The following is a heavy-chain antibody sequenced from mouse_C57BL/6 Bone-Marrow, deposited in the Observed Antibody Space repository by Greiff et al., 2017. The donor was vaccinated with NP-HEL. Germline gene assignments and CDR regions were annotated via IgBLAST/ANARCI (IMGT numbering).Heavy chain of an antibody. CDR2: INYDGSST. CDR1: GFTFSDYY. CDR3: AREGVLRYPDY. Sequence: EVQLVESEGGLVQPGSSMKLSCTASGFTFSDYYMAWVRQVPEKGLEWVANINYDGSSTYYLDSLKSRFIISRDNAKNILYLQMSSLKSEDTATYYCAREGVLRYPDYWGQGTTLTVSS. J-gene: IGHJ2*01. D-gene: IGHD1-1*01. V-gene: IGHV5-16*01.